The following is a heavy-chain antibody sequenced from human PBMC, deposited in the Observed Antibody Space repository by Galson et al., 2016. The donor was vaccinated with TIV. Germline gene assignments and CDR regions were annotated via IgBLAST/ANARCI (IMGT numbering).Heavy chain of an antibody. CDR1: GFTFSSFA. D-gene: IGHD6-19*01. CDR3: ARETGGSGWYTVDY. Sequence: SLRLSCAASGFTFSSFAMTWVRQAPGKGVEWLSTIRPSATRTYYSDSVKDRFTTSRDDSSNTLFLQMNSLRAEDTAMYFCARETGGSGWYTVDYWGQGALVIVSS. J-gene: IGHJ4*02. CDR2: IRPSATRT. V-gene: IGHV3-23*01.